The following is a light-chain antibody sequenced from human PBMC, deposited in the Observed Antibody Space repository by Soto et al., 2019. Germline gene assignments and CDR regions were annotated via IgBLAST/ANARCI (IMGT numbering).Light chain of an antibody. J-gene: IGKJ2*01. CDR1: ESISEDY. CDR3: QQYGRTPRYS. V-gene: IGKV3-20*01. CDR2: GAS. Sequence: EIVLTQSPGTLSLSPGERATLSCRASESISEDYLAWYQQKPGQAPRLVVYGASRRATGIPDRFSGSGSGTDFTLTISRLEPEDFAVYYCQQYGRTPRYSFGEGTKVEI.